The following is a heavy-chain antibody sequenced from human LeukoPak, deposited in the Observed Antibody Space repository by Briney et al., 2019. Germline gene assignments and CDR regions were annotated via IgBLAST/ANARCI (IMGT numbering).Heavy chain of an antibody. J-gene: IGHJ5*02. CDR3: ASATTGEPYSWFDP. D-gene: IGHD7-27*01. CDR1: GGSISSYY. CDR2: IYYTGST. V-gene: IGHV4-59*01. Sequence: KPSETLSLTCTVSGGSISSYYWCWIRQPPGKGLEWIGYIYYTGSTNYNPSLRSRVTISVDPSKNQFSLKLSSVTAADTAVYYCASATTGEPYSWFDPWGQGTLVTVSS.